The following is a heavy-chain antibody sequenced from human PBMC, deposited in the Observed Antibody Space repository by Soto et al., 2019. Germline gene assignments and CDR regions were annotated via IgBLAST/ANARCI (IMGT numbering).Heavy chain of an antibody. V-gene: IGHV3-23*01. CDR3: AKGVDTAMVFFFSPIPNYYYYGMDV. CDR1: GFTFSSYA. CDR2: ISGSGGST. Sequence: PGGSLRLSCAASGFTFSSYAMSWVRQAPGKGLEWVSAISGSGGSTYYADSVKGRFTISRDNSKNTLYLQMNSLRAEDTAVYYCAKGVDTAMVFFFSPIPNYYYYGMDVWGQGTTVTVSS. D-gene: IGHD5-18*01. J-gene: IGHJ6*02.